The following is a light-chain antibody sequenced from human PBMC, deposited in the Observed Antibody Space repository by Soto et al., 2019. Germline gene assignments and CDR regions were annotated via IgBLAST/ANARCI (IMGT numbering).Light chain of an antibody. CDR3: SSYASGNNRL. CDR1: SSDVGGYNY. V-gene: IGLV2-14*03. Sequence: QSALTQPASVSGSPGQSITISCTGTSSDVGGYNYVSWYQHHPGKAPKLMMYDVSNRPSGVSNRFSGSKSGNKASLTISGLQAEDDADYYCSSYASGNNRLFVGGTKLHVL. J-gene: IGLJ2*01. CDR2: DVS.